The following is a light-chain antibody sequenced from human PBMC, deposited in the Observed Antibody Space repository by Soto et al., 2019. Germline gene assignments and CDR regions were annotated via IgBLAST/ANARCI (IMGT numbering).Light chain of an antibody. V-gene: IGKV3-20*01. J-gene: IGKJ1*01. Sequence: ETVLTQSPGTLSLSPEERATVSCRVSQSVGGSSLAWYQQRPGQAPRLLIYNTSKRATGIPDRFSGSGSGTGFTLTISRLEPEDFAVYYCQQYQNSPRTFGQGTKVEIK. CDR1: QSVGGSS. CDR3: QQYQNSPRT. CDR2: NTS.